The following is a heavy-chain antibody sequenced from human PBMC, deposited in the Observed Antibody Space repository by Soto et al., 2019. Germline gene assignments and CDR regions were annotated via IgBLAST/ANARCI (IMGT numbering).Heavy chain of an antibody. J-gene: IGHJ5*02. CDR2: INHSGST. D-gene: IGHD3-10*01. CDR3: ARMLMVRGVIIRAEFDP. Sequence: QVQLQQWGAGLLKPSETLSVTCAVYGGSFSGYYWSWIRQPQGNGLEWIGEINHSGSTNYNPSLKSRVTISVDTSKNQFSLKLSSVTAADTTVYYCARMLMVRGVIIRAEFDPWGQGTLVTVSS. V-gene: IGHV4-34*01. CDR1: GGSFSGYY.